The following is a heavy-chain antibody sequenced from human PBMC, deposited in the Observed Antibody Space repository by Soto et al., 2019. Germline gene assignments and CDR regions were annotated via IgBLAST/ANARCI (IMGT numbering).Heavy chain of an antibody. D-gene: IGHD2-2*01. CDR2: INSDGSST. J-gene: IGHJ3*02. V-gene: IGHV3-74*01. Sequence: EVQLVESGGGLVQPGGSLRLSCAASGFTFSSYWMHWVRQAPGKGLVWVSRINSDGSSTSYADSVKGRFTISRDNAKNTLYLQMNSLRAEDTAVYHCTTGLVVVPAALWFSFDIWGQGTMVTVSS. CDR1: GFTFSSYW. CDR3: TTGLVVVPAALWFSFDI.